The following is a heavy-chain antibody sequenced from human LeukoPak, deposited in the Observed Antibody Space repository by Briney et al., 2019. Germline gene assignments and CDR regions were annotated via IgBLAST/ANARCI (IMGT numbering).Heavy chain of an antibody. V-gene: IGHV3-30-3*01. CDR3: AREGRFLEWLLLQPDFDY. D-gene: IGHD3-3*01. J-gene: IGHJ4*02. Sequence: QPGGSLRLSCAASGFTFSSYAMHWVRQAPGKGLEWVAVISYDGSNKYYADSVKGRFTISRDNSKNTLYLQMNSLRAEDTAVYYCAREGRFLEWLLLQPDFDYWGQGTLVTVSS. CDR2: ISYDGSNK. CDR1: GFTFSSYA.